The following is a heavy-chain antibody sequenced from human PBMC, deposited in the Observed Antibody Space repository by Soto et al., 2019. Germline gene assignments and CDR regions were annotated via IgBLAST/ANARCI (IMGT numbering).Heavy chain of an antibody. J-gene: IGHJ4*02. V-gene: IGHV4-38-2*02. D-gene: IGHD4-17*01. Sequence: PSETLSLTCAVSGYSISSGYYWGWIRQPPGKGLEWIGSIYHSGSTYYNPSLKSRVTISVDTSKNQFSLKLSSVTAADTAVYYCARDRGLRWSASSPYYFDYWGQGTLVTVSS. CDR3: ARDRGLRWSASSPYYFDY. CDR1: GYSISSGYY. CDR2: IYHSGST.